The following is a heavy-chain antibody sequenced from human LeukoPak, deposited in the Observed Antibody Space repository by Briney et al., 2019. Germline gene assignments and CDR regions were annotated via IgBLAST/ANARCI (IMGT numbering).Heavy chain of an antibody. CDR1: GFTFSNYS. D-gene: IGHD3-10*01. CDR3: ARGYYGSGSSDV. Sequence: GSLRLSCSASGFTFSNYSMNLVRQAPGEGLEWVSSISSSSSYIYYADSVKGRFTISRDNAKNSLYLQMNSLRAEDTAVYYCARGYYGSGSSDVWGQGTTVTVSS. J-gene: IGHJ6*02. CDR2: ISSSSSYI. V-gene: IGHV3-21*01.